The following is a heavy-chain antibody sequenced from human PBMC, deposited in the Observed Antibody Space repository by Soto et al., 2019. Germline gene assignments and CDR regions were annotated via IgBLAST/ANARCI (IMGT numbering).Heavy chain of an antibody. V-gene: IGHV5-51*01. CDR3: ARHKLTHSYYYGMDV. D-gene: IGHD1-1*01. J-gene: IGHJ6*02. CDR1: GYSFTSYW. CDR2: IYPGDSDT. Sequence: GESLKISCKGSGYSFTSYWIGWVRQMPGKGLEWMGIIYPGDSDTRYSPSFQGQVTISADKSISTAYLQWSSLKASDTAMYYCARHKLTHSYYYGMDVWGQGTTVTVSS.